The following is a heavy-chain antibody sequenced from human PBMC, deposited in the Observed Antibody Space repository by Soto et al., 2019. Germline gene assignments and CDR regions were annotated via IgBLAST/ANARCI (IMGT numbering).Heavy chain of an antibody. D-gene: IGHD1-1*01. J-gene: IGHJ5*01. Sequence: SETLSLTCTLSGGSVRAPDWWNWVRQSPDKGLEWIAEVHVSGHSNYNPSLRSRVSVSIDSSKNQFYLNLNSVTAADTAIYYCARVRQGCSANNCYFDPWGQGTQVTVSS. CDR1: GGSVRAPDW. CDR2: VHVSGHS. CDR3: ARVRQGCSANNCYFDP. V-gene: IGHV4-4*02.